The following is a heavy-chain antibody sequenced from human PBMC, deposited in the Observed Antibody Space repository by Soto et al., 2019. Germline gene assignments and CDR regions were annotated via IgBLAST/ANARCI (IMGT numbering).Heavy chain of an antibody. CDR2: IYYSGST. J-gene: IGHJ6*03. CDR3: ARSGIYSGYDYYYYMDV. V-gene: IGHV4-39*01. Sequence: SETLSLTCTVSGGSISSSSYYWGWIRQPPGKGLEWIGSIYYSGSTYYNPSLKSRVTISVDTSKNQFSLKLSSVTAADTAVYYCARSGIYSGYDYYYYMDVWGKGTTVTVSS. D-gene: IGHD5-12*01. CDR1: GGSISSSSYY.